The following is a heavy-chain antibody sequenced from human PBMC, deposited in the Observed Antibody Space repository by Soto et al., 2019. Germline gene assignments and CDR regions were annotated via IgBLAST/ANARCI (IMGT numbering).Heavy chain of an antibody. CDR3: TSDYTLRSYRFDY. V-gene: IGHV4-59*12. J-gene: IGHJ4*02. Sequence: SVTLSLTCTVSGGSISSYYWSWIRQSPGKGLEWIGYIYYDGSTNYNPSLKSRLTISLDRSKNEVSLKLTSVTAADTAVYYCTSDYTLRSYRFDYWGRGILVTVSS. CDR2: IYYDGST. D-gene: IGHD3-10*01. CDR1: GGSISSYY.